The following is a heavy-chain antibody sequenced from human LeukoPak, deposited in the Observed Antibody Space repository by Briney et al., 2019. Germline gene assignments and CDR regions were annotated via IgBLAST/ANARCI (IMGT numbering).Heavy chain of an antibody. Sequence: VASVKVSCKASGYTFTSYGISWVRQAPGQGLEWMGWISAYNGNTNYAQKLQGRVTMTTDTSTSTAYMELRSLRSDDTAVYYCARGLGYCSSTSCPEWGQGTLVTVSS. CDR1: GYTFTSYG. D-gene: IGHD2-2*01. V-gene: IGHV1-18*01. CDR2: ISAYNGNT. CDR3: ARGLGYCSSTSCPE. J-gene: IGHJ1*01.